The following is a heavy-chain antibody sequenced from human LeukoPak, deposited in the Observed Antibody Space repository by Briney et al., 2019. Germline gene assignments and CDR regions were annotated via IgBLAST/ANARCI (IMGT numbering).Heavy chain of an antibody. CDR2: IYYSGST. CDR1: GGSISSGGYS. V-gene: IGHV4-30-4*07. CDR3: ARGPRTQGRFLREKAFDI. D-gene: IGHD3-3*01. Sequence: PSQTLSLTCAVSGGSISSGGYSWSWIRQPPGKGLEWIGYIYYSGSTYYNPSLKSRVTISVDTSKNQFSLKLSSVTAADTAVYYCARGPRTQGRFLREKAFDIWGQGTMVTVSS. J-gene: IGHJ3*02.